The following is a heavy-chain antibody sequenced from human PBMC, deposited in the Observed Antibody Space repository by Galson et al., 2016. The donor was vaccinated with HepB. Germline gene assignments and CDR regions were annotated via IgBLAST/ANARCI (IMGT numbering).Heavy chain of an antibody. CDR2: IIPVFPTA. Sequence: SVKVSCKASGDTFSSYAITWVRQAPGQGLEWMGRIIPVFPTANYAQRFQGRLTISAADSSSTVYMELGSLRSEDTAMYYCATDWGFRGDRSGYYPFAFWGQGTLVIISS. V-gene: IGHV1-69*13. CDR1: GDTFSSYA. D-gene: IGHD3-22*01. CDR3: ATDWGFRGDRSGYYPFAF. J-gene: IGHJ4*02.